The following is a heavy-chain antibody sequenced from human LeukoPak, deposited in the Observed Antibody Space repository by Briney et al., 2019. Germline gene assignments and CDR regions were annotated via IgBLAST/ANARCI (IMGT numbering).Heavy chain of an antibody. CDR1: GGSISSSSYY. V-gene: IGHV4-39*01. CDR2: IYYSGST. Sequence: KASETLSLTCTVSGGSISSSSYYWGWIRQPPGKGLEWIGSIYYSGSTYYNPSLKSRVNISVDTSKNQFSLKLSSVTAADTAVYYCASHRGYSYGYNYWGQGTLVTVSS. J-gene: IGHJ4*02. CDR3: ASHRGYSYGYNY. D-gene: IGHD5-18*01.